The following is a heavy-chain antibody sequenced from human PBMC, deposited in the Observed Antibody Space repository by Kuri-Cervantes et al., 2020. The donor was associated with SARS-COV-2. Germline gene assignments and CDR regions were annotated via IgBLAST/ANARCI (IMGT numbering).Heavy chain of an antibody. CDR3: AAVLLWFGEYNDY. CDR1: GGSISSHY. Sequence: GESLKISCTVSGGSISSHYWSWIRQPPGKGLEWVANIKQDGSEKYYVDSVKGRFTISRDNAKNSLYLQMNSLRAEDTAVYYCAAVLLWFGEYNDYWGQGTLVTVSS. J-gene: IGHJ4*02. CDR2: IKQDGSEK. D-gene: IGHD3-10*01. V-gene: IGHV3-7*01.